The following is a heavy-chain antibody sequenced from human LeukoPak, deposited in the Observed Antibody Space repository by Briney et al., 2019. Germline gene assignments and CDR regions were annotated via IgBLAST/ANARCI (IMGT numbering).Heavy chain of an antibody. Sequence: GGSLSSSFAASGFPSVSTGWHGVGQAPGKGLEWVAVIWYDGSNKYYADSVKGRFTISRDNSKNTLYLQMNSLRAEDTAVYYCARDGTVCDYATGPPFDFWGYGTMVTVSS. D-gene: IGHD4-17*01. V-gene: IGHV3-33*01. CDR3: ARDGTVCDYATGPPFDF. CDR2: IWYDGSNK. J-gene: IGHJ4*01. CDR1: GFPSVSTG.